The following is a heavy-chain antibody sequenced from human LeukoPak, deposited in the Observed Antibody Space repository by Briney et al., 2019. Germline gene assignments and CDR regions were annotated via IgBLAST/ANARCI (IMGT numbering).Heavy chain of an antibody. V-gene: IGHV3-11*01. J-gene: IGHJ6*02. D-gene: IGHD3-10*01. Sequence: GGSLRLSCAASGFTFSDYYMSWIRQAPGKGLEWVSYISSSGSTIYYADSVKGRFTISRDNAKNSLYLKMNSLRAEDTAVYYCARVVRGVLHYGMDVWGQGTTVTVSS. CDR3: ARVVRGVLHYGMDV. CDR1: GFTFSDYY. CDR2: ISSSGSTI.